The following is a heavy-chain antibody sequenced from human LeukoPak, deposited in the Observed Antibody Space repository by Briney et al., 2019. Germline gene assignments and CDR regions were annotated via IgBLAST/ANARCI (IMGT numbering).Heavy chain of an antibody. CDR3: ARHRLLITMVRGVTENYFDY. D-gene: IGHD3-10*01. CDR1: GGSISSSSYY. CDR2: IYYSGST. Sequence: SETLSLTCTVSGGSISSSSYYWGWIRQPPGKGLEWIGSIYYSGSTYYNPSLQSRVTISVGTAKNQFSLKLSSVTAADTAVYYCARHRLLITMVRGVTENYFDYWGQGTLVTVSS. V-gene: IGHV4-39*01. J-gene: IGHJ4*02.